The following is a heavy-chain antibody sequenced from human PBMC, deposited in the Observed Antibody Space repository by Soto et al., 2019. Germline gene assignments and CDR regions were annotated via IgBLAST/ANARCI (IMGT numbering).Heavy chain of an antibody. CDR3: AREDIVVVPAAMPGAFDI. J-gene: IGHJ3*02. V-gene: IGHV4-31*01. CDR1: GGSISSGGYY. Sequence: PSETLSLTCTVSGGSISSGGYYWSWIRQHPGKGLEWIGYIYYSGNTYYNQYLKSKVTISVDTSKNQFYLKLSSVTAADTAVYYFAREDIVVVPAAMPGAFDIWGQGTMVTVSS. D-gene: IGHD2-2*01. CDR2: IYYSGNT.